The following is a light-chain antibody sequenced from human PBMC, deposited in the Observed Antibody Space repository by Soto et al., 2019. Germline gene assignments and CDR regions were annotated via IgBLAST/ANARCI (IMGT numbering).Light chain of an antibody. CDR2: DVS. Sequence: QSALTQPPSASGSPGQSVTISCTGTSSDVGDYNYVSWYQQHPGKAPKLMIYDVSKRPSGVPDRFSGSKSGNTASLTISGLQAEDEADYYCCSYVGSTSWVFGGGTKVTVL. V-gene: IGLV2-8*01. CDR1: SSDVGDYNY. J-gene: IGLJ3*02. CDR3: CSYVGSTSWV.